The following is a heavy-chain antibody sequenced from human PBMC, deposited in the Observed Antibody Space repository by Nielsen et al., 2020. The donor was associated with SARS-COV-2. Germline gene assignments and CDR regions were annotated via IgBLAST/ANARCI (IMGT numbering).Heavy chain of an antibody. D-gene: IGHD3-22*01. V-gene: IGHV3-13*04. Sequence: GGSLRLSCAASGFTFSSYDMHWVRQATGKGLEWVSAIGTAGDTYYPGSVKGRFTISRENAKNSLYLQMNSLRAGDTAVYYCARGSYYYDSSGYHYYFDYWGQGTLVTVSS. J-gene: IGHJ4*02. CDR1: GFTFSSYD. CDR3: ARGSYYYDSSGYHYYFDY. CDR2: IGTAGDT.